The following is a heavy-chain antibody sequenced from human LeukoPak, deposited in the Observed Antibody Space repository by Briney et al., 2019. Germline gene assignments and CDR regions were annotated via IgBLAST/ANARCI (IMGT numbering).Heavy chain of an antibody. J-gene: IGHJ4*02. V-gene: IGHV5-51*01. D-gene: IGHD6-19*01. CDR3: AKVRGSGGFVIDY. CDR1: GYSFTTSW. CDR2: IFPRDSDT. Sequence: GEPLRISGKDSGYSFTTSWIGWMRQMPGKGLEWMGIIFPRDSDTRYSPSFQGQVTMSADKSISIAYLQWSSLKASDIAMYYCAKVRGSGGFVIDYWGQGTVVTVSS.